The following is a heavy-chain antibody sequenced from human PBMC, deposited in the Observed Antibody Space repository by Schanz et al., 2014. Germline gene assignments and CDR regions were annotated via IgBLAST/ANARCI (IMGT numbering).Heavy chain of an antibody. CDR2: IFTDGRT. J-gene: IGHJ4*02. Sequence: EVQLLESGGGLVQPGGSLRLSCLASGFAFSSYGMNWLRQAPGRGLEWVSIIFTDGRTYYADSVKGRFTISRDSSKNTLFLQMNSLRTEDTAVYYCARLDPYCRSGTCSRAFDFWGQGTLVDGSS. CDR1: GFAFSSYG. V-gene: IGHV3-66*02. D-gene: IGHD2-15*01. CDR3: ARLDPYCRSGTCSRAFDF.